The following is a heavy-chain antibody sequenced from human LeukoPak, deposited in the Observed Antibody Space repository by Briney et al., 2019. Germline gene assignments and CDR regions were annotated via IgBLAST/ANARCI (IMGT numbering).Heavy chain of an antibody. J-gene: IGHJ3*02. Sequence: PGGSLRLSCAASGFTFSPYTMNWVRQAPGKGLDWVSSISSSSTYKYYADSVKGRFTISRDNSENTLFLQMNSLKVEDTAVYYCAKAPLSVTDAFDIWGQGTVVTVSS. D-gene: IGHD4-17*01. CDR1: GFTFSPYT. CDR3: AKAPLSVTDAFDI. CDR2: ISSSSTYK. V-gene: IGHV3-21*04.